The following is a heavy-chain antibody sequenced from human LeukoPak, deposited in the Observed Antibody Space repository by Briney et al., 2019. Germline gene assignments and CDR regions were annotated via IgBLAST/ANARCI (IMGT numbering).Heavy chain of an antibody. CDR1: GGSVTSGSYY. V-gene: IGHV4-61*01. J-gene: IGHJ4*02. D-gene: IGHD1-26*01. CDR2: MYSSGST. CDR3: ARVRGRGTYFLDY. Sequence: TSSETLSPTCTVSGGSVTSGSYYWSWIRQPPGKGLEWIGYMYSSGSTNYNPSLQSRVTISVDTSNNQFSLKLSSVTAADTAMYYCARVRGRGTYFLDYWGQGTLVTVSS.